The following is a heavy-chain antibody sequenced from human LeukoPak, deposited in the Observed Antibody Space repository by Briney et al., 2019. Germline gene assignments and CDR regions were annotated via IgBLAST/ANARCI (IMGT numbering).Heavy chain of an antibody. V-gene: IGHV3-23*01. J-gene: IGHJ4*02. Sequence: PGGSLRLSCAASGFTFDNYVMAWFRQAPGKGLEWVSTISAVFANTYSADSVKGRFTISRDNSKNTLYLQMNSLRAEDTAVYYCARRYYYGSGSGFDYWGQGTLVTVSS. CDR3: ARRYYYGSGSGFDY. CDR2: ISAVFANT. D-gene: IGHD3-10*01. CDR1: GFTFDNYV.